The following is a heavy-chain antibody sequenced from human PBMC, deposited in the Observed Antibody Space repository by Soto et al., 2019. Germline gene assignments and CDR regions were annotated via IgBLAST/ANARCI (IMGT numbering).Heavy chain of an antibody. CDR1: GFTVSSNY. Sequence: EVQLVESGGGLVQPGGSLRLSCAASGFTVSSNYMSWVRQAPGKGLEWVSVIYSGGSTYYADSVKGRFTISRDNSKNTLYLQMNSLRAEDTAVYYCARGDFWMRPGAEYYYYYMDVWGKGTTVTVSS. D-gene: IGHD3-3*01. CDR2: IYSGGST. CDR3: ARGDFWMRPGAEYYYYYMDV. J-gene: IGHJ6*03. V-gene: IGHV3-66*01.